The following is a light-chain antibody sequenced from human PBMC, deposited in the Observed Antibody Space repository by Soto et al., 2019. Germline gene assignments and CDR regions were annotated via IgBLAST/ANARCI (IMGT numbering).Light chain of an antibody. CDR2: GAS. J-gene: IGKJ4*02. CDR3: ST. CDR1: QSVSSSY. V-gene: IGKV3-20*01. Sequence: ERATLSCRASQSVSSSYLAWYQQKPGQAPRLLIYGASSRATGIPDRFSGSGSGTDFTLTICLFFPEDDGIRDCSTF.